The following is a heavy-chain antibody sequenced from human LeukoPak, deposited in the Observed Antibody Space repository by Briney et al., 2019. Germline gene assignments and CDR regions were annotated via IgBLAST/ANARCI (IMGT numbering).Heavy chain of an antibody. Sequence: GGSLRLSCAASGFTFSSYAMSWVRQAPGKGLEWVSAISGSGGSTYYADSVRGRFTISRDNSNDTLYLQMNNLRAVDTAVYYCAKDGRYYFGSGTYPFYSWGQGTLVTVSS. CDR1: GFTFSSYA. V-gene: IGHV3-23*01. CDR3: AKDGRYYFGSGTYPFYS. D-gene: IGHD3-10*01. CDR2: ISGSGGST. J-gene: IGHJ5*01.